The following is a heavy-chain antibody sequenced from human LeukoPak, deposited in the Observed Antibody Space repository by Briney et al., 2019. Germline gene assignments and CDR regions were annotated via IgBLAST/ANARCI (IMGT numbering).Heavy chain of an antibody. CDR1: GGSISSYY. D-gene: IGHD3-3*01. J-gene: IGHJ5*02. CDR2: IYYSGST. V-gene: IGHV4-59*01. Sequence: SETLSLTYTVSGGSISSYYWSWIRQPPGKGLEWIGYIYYSGSTNYNPSLKSRVTISVDTSKNQFSLKLSSVTAADTAMYYCARQVRDFSEFWSGDETNWLDPWGQGTLVTVSS. CDR3: ARQVRDFSEFWSGDETNWLDP.